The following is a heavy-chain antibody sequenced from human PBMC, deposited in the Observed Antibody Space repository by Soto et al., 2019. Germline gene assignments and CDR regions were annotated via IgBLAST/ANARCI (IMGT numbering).Heavy chain of an antibody. CDR2: ISGSGGST. CDR1: GFTFSSYA. CDR3: AKDRGYSYDY. D-gene: IGHD5-18*01. V-gene: IGHV3-23*01. J-gene: IGHJ4*02. Sequence: GSLKISRGASGFTFSSYAQSWVRQASGKGLEWVSAISGSGGSTYYADSVKGRFTISRDNSKNTLYLQMNSLRAEDTAVYYCAKDRGYSYDYWGQGTLVTVSS.